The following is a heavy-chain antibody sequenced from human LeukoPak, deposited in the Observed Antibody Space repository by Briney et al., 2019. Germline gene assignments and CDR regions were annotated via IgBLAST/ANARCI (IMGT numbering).Heavy chain of an antibody. D-gene: IGHD1-1*01. CDR2: MNPNSGNT. CDR3: ARDRSGTFDY. J-gene: IGHJ4*02. Sequence: VASVKVSCKASGYTFTSYDINWVRQATGQGLEWMGWMNPNSGNTGYAQKFQGRVTMTRDMSTSTVYMELSGLRSEDTAVYYCARDRSGTFDYWGQGTLVTVSS. V-gene: IGHV1-8*01. CDR1: GYTFTSYD.